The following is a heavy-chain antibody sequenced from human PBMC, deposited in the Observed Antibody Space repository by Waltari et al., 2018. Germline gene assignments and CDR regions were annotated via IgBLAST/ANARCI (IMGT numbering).Heavy chain of an antibody. Sequence: QVQLQESGPGLVKPSQTLSLTCTVSGGSISSGDYYWSWIRQPPGKGLEWIGYIYYSGSTYYNPSLKSRVTISVDTSKNQFSLKLSSVTAADTAVYYCARGPGDCSGGSCYSGGPDYWGQGTLVTVSS. V-gene: IGHV4-30-4*08. CDR2: IYYSGST. J-gene: IGHJ4*02. CDR3: ARGPGDCSGGSCYSGGPDY. CDR1: GGSISSGDYY. D-gene: IGHD2-15*01.